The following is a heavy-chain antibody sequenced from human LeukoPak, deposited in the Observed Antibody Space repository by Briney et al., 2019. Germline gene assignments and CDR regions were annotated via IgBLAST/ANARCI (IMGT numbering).Heavy chain of an antibody. CDR1: GGSFNGYY. CDR2: INHSGST. D-gene: IGHD2-2*01. V-gene: IGHV4-34*01. CDR3: ARVGVKRYCSSTSCQRGAYYYYMDV. Sequence: SETLSLTCAVYGGSFNGYYWSWIRQPPGKGLEWIGEINHSGSTNYNPSLKSRVTISVDTSKNQFPLKLSSVTAADTAVYYCARVGVKRYCSSTSCQRGAYYYYMDVWGKGTTVTVSS. J-gene: IGHJ6*03.